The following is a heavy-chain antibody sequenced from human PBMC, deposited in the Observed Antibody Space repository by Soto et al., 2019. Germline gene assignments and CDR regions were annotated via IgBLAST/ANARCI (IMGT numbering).Heavy chain of an antibody. Sequence: QMQLVESGGGVVQPGRSLRLSCAASGFTFRSYGIHWDRQSPGKGLEWVAIIWSDGSKKYYVDSVKGRFAVSSDNSKNPLYLQMNSLRLEDTAVYYCARDRLVPYGYGMDVWGQGTTVTVSS. J-gene: IGHJ6*02. V-gene: IGHV3-33*01. CDR2: IWSDGSKK. D-gene: IGHD2-2*01. CDR1: GFTFRSYG. CDR3: ARDRLVPYGYGMDV.